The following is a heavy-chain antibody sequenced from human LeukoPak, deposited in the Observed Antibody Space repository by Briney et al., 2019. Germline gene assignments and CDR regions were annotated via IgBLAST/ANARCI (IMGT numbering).Heavy chain of an antibody. J-gene: IGHJ4*02. V-gene: IGHV4-34*01. D-gene: IGHD3-22*01. CDR2: INHSGST. Sequence: SETLSLTCAVYGVSFSGYYWSWIRQPPGKGLEWIGEINHSGSTNYNPSLKSRVTISVDTSKNQFSLKLSSVTAADTAVYYCARGGRITMIVVVTPFDYWGQGTLVTVSS. CDR3: ARGGRITMIVVVTPFDY. CDR1: GVSFSGYY.